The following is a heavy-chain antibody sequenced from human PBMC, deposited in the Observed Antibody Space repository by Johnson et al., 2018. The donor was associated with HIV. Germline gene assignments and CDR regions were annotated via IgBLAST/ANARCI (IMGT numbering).Heavy chain of an antibody. CDR1: GFTFSSYG. D-gene: IGHD2-15*01. Sequence: MLLVESGGGLVQPGRSLRLSCAASGFTFSSYGMHWVRQAPGKGLEWVAKIKDDGSEKFFVNSVKGRLTISRDNSKNTVYLQMNSLRAEDTAVFYCAKDAYCSGGRCYGFGAFDIWGQGTMVTVSS. J-gene: IGHJ3*02. CDR2: IKDDGSEK. V-gene: IGHV3-7*03. CDR3: AKDAYCSGGRCYGFGAFDI.